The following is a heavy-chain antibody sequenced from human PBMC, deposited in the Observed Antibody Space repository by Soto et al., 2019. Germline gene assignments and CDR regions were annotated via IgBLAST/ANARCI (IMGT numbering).Heavy chain of an antibody. V-gene: IGHV1-2*04. CDR2: INPNSGGT. CDR1: GYAFSGYY. D-gene: IGHD2-15*01. CDR3: AREHPLGCGSGQSCYTVGGLDV. J-gene: IGHJ6*02. Sequence: QVQLVQSGAEVKKPGASVKVSCKASGYAFSGYYLHWVRQAPGQGLEWMGWINPNSGGTKNAQKFQGWVTMTRDTSITTAYMELTRPKSDDTAVYYCAREHPLGCGSGQSCYTVGGLDVWGQGPTVTVSS.